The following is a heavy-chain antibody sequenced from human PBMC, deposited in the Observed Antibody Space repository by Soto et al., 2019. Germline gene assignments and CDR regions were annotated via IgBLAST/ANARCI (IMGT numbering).Heavy chain of an antibody. D-gene: IGHD2-15*01. V-gene: IGHV4-39*01. CDR2: IYYTETT. J-gene: IGHJ4*02. Sequence: SETLSLTCTVSGGSISGSTYYWGWIRQTPGKGLEWLASIYYTETTAYNPSLKSRLTISVDTSKNQFSLKLKSVIAADTAIYYCARLMFRGGAFDYWGQGTLVTVSS. CDR1: GGSISGSTYY. CDR3: ARLMFRGGAFDY.